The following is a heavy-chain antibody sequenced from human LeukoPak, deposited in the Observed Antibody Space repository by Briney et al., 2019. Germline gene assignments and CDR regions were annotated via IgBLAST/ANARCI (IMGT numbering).Heavy chain of an antibody. J-gene: IGHJ4*02. CDR2: IKQDESEK. D-gene: IGHD2-21*01. V-gene: IGHV3-7*01. CDR1: GFAFSSYF. CDR3: ARSLFSARRSPFDS. Sequence: PGGSLRLSCAASGFAFSSYFMGWVRQAPGKGLQWVAHIKQDESEKYFVDSVKGRFTISRDNARNSLCLQMNSLRAEDTAVYYCARSLFSARRSPFDSWGQGTLVTVSS.